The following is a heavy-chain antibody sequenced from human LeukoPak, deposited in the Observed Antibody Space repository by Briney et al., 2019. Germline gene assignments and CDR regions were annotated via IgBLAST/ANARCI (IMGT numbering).Heavy chain of an antibody. CDR1: GGTFSSYA. J-gene: IGHJ6*03. CDR3: ARDRKTIFGVVTDYYYYMDV. D-gene: IGHD3-3*01. CDR2: IIPIFGTA. V-gene: IGHV1-69*05. Sequence: GASVKVSCKASGGTFSSYATSWVRQAPGQGLEWMGGIIPIFGTANYAQKFQGRVTITTDESTSTAYMELSSLRSEDTAVYYCARDRKTIFGVVTDYYYYMDVWGKGTTVTVSS.